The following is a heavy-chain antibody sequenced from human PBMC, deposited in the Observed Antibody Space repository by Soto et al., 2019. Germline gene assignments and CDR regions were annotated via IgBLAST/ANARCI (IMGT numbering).Heavy chain of an antibody. CDR3: TRDPRMPLDS. CDR2: ISASGDAT. V-gene: IGHV3-23*01. D-gene: IGHD2-2*01. J-gene: IGHJ4*02. CDR1: GFTFTHYG. Sequence: EVELLQSGGGLEQPGKSLRLSCAASGFTFTHYGMSWVRQVPGEGLQRVSMISASGDATYYADSVRGRFTISRDNSNNTVHLQMNSLRVEDTAVYYCTRDPRMPLDSWGQGTLVTVSS.